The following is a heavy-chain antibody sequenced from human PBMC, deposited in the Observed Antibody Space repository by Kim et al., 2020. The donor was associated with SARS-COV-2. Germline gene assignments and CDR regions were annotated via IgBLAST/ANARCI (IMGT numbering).Heavy chain of an antibody. Sequence: NYTPSLKGRVPISVDTSKNQFSLRLSAGTAADTAVYYCARFGIAAAGFDYWGQGTLVTVSS. CDR3: ARFGIAAAGFDY. J-gene: IGHJ4*02. V-gene: IGHV4-34*01. D-gene: IGHD6-13*01.